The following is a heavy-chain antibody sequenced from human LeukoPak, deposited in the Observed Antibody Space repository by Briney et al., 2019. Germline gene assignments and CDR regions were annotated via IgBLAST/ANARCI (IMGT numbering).Heavy chain of an antibody. D-gene: IGHD2-2*01. CDR2: ISSSSSTI. V-gene: IGHV3-48*04. CDR1: GFTFSSYS. J-gene: IGHJ4*02. CDR3: ATSTGHLNY. Sequence: GGSMRLSCAASGFTFSSYSMNWVRQAPGKGLEWVSYISSSSSTIYYVDSVKGRFTISRDNAKNSLYLQMNSLRAEDTAVYYCATSTGHLNYWGQGTLVTVSS.